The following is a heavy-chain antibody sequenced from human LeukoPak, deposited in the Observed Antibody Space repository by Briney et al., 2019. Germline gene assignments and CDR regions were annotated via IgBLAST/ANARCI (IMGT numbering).Heavy chain of an antibody. V-gene: IGHV3-9*01. CDR3: AKVRYYYDSSGYYWYFDL. Sequence: PGRSLRLSCAASGFTFDDYAMHWVRQAPGKGQEWVSGISWNSGSIGYADSVKGRFTISRDNAKNSLYLQMNSLRAEDTALYYCAKVRYYYDSSGYYWYFDLWGRGTLVTVSS. J-gene: IGHJ2*01. D-gene: IGHD3-22*01. CDR2: ISWNSGSI. CDR1: GFTFDDYA.